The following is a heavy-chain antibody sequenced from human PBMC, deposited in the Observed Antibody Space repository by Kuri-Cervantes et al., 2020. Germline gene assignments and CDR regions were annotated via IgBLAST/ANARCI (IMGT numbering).Heavy chain of an antibody. V-gene: IGHV3-33*01. J-gene: IGHJ4*02. Sequence: GESLKISCTASGFTFGDYAMSWFRQAPGKGLEWVAVIWPDGSNKYYSDSVKGRFTISRDNSKNTLYLQMNRLRDEDTAVYYCARASGSFDYWGQGTLVTVSS. CDR2: IWPDGSNK. CDR3: ARASGSFDY. CDR1: GFTFGDYA. D-gene: IGHD1-14*01.